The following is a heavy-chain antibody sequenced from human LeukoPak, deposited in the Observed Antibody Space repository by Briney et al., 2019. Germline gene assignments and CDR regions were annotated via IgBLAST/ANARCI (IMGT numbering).Heavy chain of an antibody. CDR3: VRESQGSTSGWLNGYFDF. D-gene: IGHD6-19*01. Sequence: SQTLSLTCAISGDSVSTNSAAWNWIRQSPSRGLEWLGRTYYRSKWFNDHALSVTSRITINPDTSKNQFSLQLNSVIPEDTAVYYCVRESQGSTSGWLNGYFDFWGQGTLVTVSS. V-gene: IGHV6-1*01. J-gene: IGHJ4*02. CDR2: TYYRSKWFN. CDR1: GDSVSTNSAA.